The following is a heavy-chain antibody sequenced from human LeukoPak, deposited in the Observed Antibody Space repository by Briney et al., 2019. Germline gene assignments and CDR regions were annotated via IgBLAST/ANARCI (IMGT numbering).Heavy chain of an antibody. Sequence: GASVKASCKASGYTFTSYGISWVRQAPGQGLEWMGWISAYNGNTNYAQKLQGRVTMTTDTSTSTAYMELRSLRSDDTAVYYCARYGSGSYYAAFDIWGQGTMVTVSS. CDR3: ARYGSGSYYAAFDI. CDR2: ISAYNGNT. CDR1: GYTFTSYG. V-gene: IGHV1-18*01. J-gene: IGHJ3*02. D-gene: IGHD3-10*01.